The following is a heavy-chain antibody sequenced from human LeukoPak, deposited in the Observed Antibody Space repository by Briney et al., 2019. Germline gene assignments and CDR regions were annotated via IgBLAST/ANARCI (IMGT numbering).Heavy chain of an antibody. Sequence: SLKVSCKASGGTFSSYAISWVQQAPGQGLEWMGRIIPVLGIANYAQKFQGRVTITADKSTSTAYMELSSLRSEDTAVYYCARGVVGQQLVGVLDYWGQGTLVTVSS. CDR1: GGTFSSYA. CDR3: ARGVVGQQLVGVLDY. D-gene: IGHD6-13*01. CDR2: IIPVLGIA. J-gene: IGHJ4*02. V-gene: IGHV1-69*04.